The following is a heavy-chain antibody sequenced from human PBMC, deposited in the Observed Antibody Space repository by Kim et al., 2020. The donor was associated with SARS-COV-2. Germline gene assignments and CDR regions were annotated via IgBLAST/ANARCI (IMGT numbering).Heavy chain of an antibody. D-gene: IGHD2-15*01. CDR3: ARSSTTRHIVVVVAVSARGAFDI. CDR1: GGSFNEYY. J-gene: IGHJ3*02. V-gene: IGHV4-34*01. CDR2: ITHPGTT. Sequence: SETLSLTCAVYGGSFNEYYWSWIRQPPGKGLEWIGDITHPGTTNYNPSLKSRLTMSLDTSKNQFSLKLTSVTAADTAVYYCARSSTTRHIVVVVAVSARGAFDIWAQGTMVTVSS.